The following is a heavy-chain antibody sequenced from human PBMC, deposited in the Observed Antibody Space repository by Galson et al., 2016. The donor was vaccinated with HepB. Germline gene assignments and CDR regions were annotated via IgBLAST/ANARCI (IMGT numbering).Heavy chain of an antibody. D-gene: IGHD2-21*02. Sequence: TLSLTCTISGDSNSRYYWSWVRQSPEKGLEWIGDISYSGSTKYNPSLKSRVTISGDMSKSQFSLKLKSVTAADTATYYRAGQMTALMSIDWWGRGTLVTVSA. J-gene: IGHJ4*02. CDR2: ISYSGST. CDR1: GDSNSRYY. CDR3: AGQMTALMSIDW. V-gene: IGHV4-59*01.